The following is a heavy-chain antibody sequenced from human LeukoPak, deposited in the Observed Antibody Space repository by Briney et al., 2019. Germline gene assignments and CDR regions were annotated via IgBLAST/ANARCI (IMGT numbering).Heavy chain of an antibody. CDR1: GGSINNYY. CDR2: IYASGST. D-gene: IGHD3-10*01. Sequence: PSETLSLTCTVSGGSINNYYWSWIRPPAGKGLEWIGRIYASGSTNYNPSLKSRVTMSVDTSKNQFSLKLSSVTAADTAVYYCARWGSGSYYASFDYWGQGTLVTVSS. V-gene: IGHV4-4*07. J-gene: IGHJ4*02. CDR3: ARWGSGSYYASFDY.